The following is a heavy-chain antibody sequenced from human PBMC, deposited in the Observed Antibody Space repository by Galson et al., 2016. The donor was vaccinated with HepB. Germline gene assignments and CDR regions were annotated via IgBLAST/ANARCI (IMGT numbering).Heavy chain of an antibody. D-gene: IGHD3/OR15-3a*01. CDR1: GFTLNNFA. J-gene: IGHJ4*02. CDR3: AKDRRGIYGYDLVDY. V-gene: IGHV3-23*01. Sequence: SLRLSCAASGFTLNNFAMSWFRQAPGRGLEWVSTISLLASTKYYADSVKGRFVISGDDSQSTLYLQMNNLRAEDTAIYYCAKDRRGIYGYDLVDYWGQGTLATISS. CDR2: ISLLASTK.